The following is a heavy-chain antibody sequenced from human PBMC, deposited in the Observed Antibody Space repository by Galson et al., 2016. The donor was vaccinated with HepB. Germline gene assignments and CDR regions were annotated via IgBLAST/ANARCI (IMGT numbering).Heavy chain of an antibody. D-gene: IGHD4-23*01. V-gene: IGHV3-73*01. CDR3: ARTMVLAALDI. Sequence: SLRLSCAASGFSFTASTVHWVRQTSGNGLEWLGRIRSKAESYATAHNAAVKGRFTISRDDSKTTAYLHMNSLEAEDTAIYYCARTMVLAALDIWGQGTMVTVSS. CDR1: GFSFTAST. CDR2: IRSKAESYAT. J-gene: IGHJ3*02.